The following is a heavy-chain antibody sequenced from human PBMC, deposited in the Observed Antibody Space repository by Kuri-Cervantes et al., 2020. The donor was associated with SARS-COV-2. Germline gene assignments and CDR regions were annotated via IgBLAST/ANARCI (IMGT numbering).Heavy chain of an antibody. J-gene: IGHJ5*02. CDR1: GFPFRTYA. V-gene: IGHV3-30-3*01. CDR3: ARDAVGPHKASMIGYNWFDP. D-gene: IGHD1-26*01. CDR2: ISYDGSNK. Sequence: GESLKISCAASGFPFRTYAMHWVRQAPGKGLEWVAGISYDGSNKYYADSVKGRFTISRDNSKNMLYLQMSSLRAEDTSVFYCARDAVGPHKASMIGYNWFDPWGQGTLVTVSS.